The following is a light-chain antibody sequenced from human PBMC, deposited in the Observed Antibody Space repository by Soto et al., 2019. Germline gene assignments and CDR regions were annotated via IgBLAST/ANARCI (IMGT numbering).Light chain of an antibody. CDR1: SSNIGSNT. Sequence: QAVVTQPPSASGTPGQRVTISCSGSSSNIGSNTVNWYQQLPGTAPKLLIYSNNQRPSGVPDRFSGSKSGTSASLAISGLQSEDEADYYCAAWDDSLNGRHVVFGRGTKLTVL. CDR2: SNN. J-gene: IGLJ2*01. CDR3: AAWDDSLNGRHVV. V-gene: IGLV1-44*01.